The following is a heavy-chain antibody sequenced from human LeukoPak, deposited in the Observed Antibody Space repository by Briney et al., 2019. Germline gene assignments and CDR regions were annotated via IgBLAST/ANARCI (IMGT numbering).Heavy chain of an antibody. V-gene: IGHV3-7*01. D-gene: IGHD5-24*01. CDR2: IKQDGSEK. J-gene: IGHJ3*02. CDR3: ARARDGYNSGAFDI. Sequence: GGSLRLSCAASGFTFSTYWMNWVRQAPGKGLEWVANIKQDGSEKYYVDSVKGRFTISRDNAKNSLYLQMNSLRAEDTAVYYCARARDGYNSGAFDIWGQGTMVTVSS. CDR1: GFTFSTYW.